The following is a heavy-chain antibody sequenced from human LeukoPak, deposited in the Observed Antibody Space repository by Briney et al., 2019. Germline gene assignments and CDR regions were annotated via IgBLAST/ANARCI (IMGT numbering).Heavy chain of an antibody. CDR3: ARGRVDSSGYYYYYYYGMDV. Sequence: PSETLSLTCTVSGGSISSDYCTWIRQPPGKGLEWIGYISYSGSTNYNPSLKSRVTISVDTSKNQFSLKLSSVTAADTAVYYCARGRVDSSGYYYYYYYGMDVWGQGTTVTVSS. J-gene: IGHJ6*02. CDR2: ISYSGST. CDR1: GGSISSDY. D-gene: IGHD3-22*01. V-gene: IGHV4-59*08.